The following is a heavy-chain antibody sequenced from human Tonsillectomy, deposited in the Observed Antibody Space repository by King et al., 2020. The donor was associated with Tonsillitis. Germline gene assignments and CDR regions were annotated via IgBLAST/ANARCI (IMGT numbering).Heavy chain of an antibody. V-gene: IGHV4-59*08. CDR3: ARNHIWHWGLNWFDP. J-gene: IGHJ5*02. CDR1: GGSISSYY. Sequence: VQLQESGPGLVKPSETLSLTCTVSGGSISSYYWSWIRQPPGKGLEWIGYIYYSGSTNYNPSLKSRVTISVDTSKNQFSLKLRSVTAADTAVYYCARNHIWHWGLNWFDPWGQGTLVTVSS. CDR2: IYYSGST. D-gene: IGHD3-16*01.